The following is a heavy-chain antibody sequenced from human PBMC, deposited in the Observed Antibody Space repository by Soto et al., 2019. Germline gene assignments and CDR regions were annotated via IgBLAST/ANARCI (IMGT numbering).Heavy chain of an antibody. CDR3: ARADYYDSSGYSFDY. CDR2: IWYDGSNK. J-gene: IGHJ4*02. D-gene: IGHD3-22*01. Sequence: QVQLVESGGGVVQPGRSLRLSCAASGFTFSSYGMHWVRQAPGKGLEWVAVIWYDGSNKYYADSVKGRFTISRDNSKNTLYLQMNSLRAEDTAVYYCARADYYDSSGYSFDYWGQGTLVTVSS. V-gene: IGHV3-33*01. CDR1: GFTFSSYG.